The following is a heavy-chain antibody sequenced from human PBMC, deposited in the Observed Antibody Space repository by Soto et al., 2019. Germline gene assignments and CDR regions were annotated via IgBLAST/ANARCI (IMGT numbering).Heavy chain of an antibody. CDR3: ARHYFASGSFDS. D-gene: IGHD3-10*01. Sequence: SETLSLTCAVSSGSISSSNWWSWVRQPPGKGLEWIGEIYHSGSTNYNPSLKSRVTISVDKPKNQFSLKLSSVTAADTAVYYCARHYFASGSFDSWGQGTLVTVSS. CDR1: SGSISSSNW. CDR2: IYHSGST. J-gene: IGHJ4*02. V-gene: IGHV4-4*02.